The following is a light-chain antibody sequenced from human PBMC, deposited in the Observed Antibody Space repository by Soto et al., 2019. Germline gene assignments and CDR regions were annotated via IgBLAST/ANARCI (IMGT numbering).Light chain of an antibody. CDR2: EVS. CDR3: SSYTSSRTLV. J-gene: IGLJ1*01. CDR1: SSDFGAYNY. Sequence: QSALTQPASVSGSPGQSITISCTGTSSDFGAYNYVSWYQQHPGKAPKLMIYEVSNRPSGVSHRFSGSKSDNTASLTISGLQTDDEADYYCSSYTSSRTLVFGTGTKVTVL. V-gene: IGLV2-14*01.